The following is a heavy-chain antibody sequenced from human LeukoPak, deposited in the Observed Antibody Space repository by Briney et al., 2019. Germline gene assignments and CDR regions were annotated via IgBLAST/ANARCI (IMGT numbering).Heavy chain of an antibody. CDR1: GFTVSSNY. CDR3: AKDGKELWFPLDY. V-gene: IGHV3-23*01. CDR2: ISGSGGST. D-gene: IGHD5-18*01. Sequence: PGGSLRLSCAASGFTVSSNYMSWVRQAPGKGLEWVSAISGSGGSTYYADSVKGRFTISRDNSKNTLYLQMNSLRAEDTAVYYCAKDGKELWFPLDYWGQGTLVTVSS. J-gene: IGHJ4*02.